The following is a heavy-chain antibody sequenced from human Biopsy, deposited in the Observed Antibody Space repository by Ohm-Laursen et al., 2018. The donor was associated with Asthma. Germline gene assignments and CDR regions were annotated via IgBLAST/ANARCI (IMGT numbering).Heavy chain of an antibody. CDR1: GFTVSRDY. J-gene: IGHJ4*02. CDR2: IYSSGTS. V-gene: IGHV3-53*01. Sequence: SLRLSCTASGFTVSRDYMFWVRQAPGKGLEWVSVIYSSGTSHTADSVRGRFTISRDYSKNTLYLQMHSLRAEDTAVYYCARGDSSGWSQYYFDYWGQGILVTVSS. D-gene: IGHD6-19*01. CDR3: ARGDSSGWSQYYFDY.